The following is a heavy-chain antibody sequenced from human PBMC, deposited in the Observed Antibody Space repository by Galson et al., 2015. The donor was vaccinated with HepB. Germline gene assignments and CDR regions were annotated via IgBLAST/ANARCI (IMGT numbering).Heavy chain of an antibody. Sequence: PALVKPTQTLTLTCTFSGFSLSTSGMCVSWIRQPPGKALEWLALIDWDDDKYYSTSLKTRLTISKDTSKNQVVLTMTNMDPVDTATYYCARTPAVDSSGYQGYYYGMDVWGQGTTVTVSS. D-gene: IGHD3-22*01. CDR3: ARTPAVDSSGYQGYYYGMDV. CDR2: IDWDDDK. J-gene: IGHJ6*02. CDR1: GFSLSTSGMC. V-gene: IGHV2-70*01.